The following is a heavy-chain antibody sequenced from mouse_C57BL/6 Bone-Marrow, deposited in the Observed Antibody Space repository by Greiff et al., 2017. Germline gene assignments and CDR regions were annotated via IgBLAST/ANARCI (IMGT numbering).Heavy chain of an antibody. J-gene: IGHJ4*01. D-gene: IGHD2-5*01. CDR3: VRPLYYSNYVWNAMDY. CDR2: IRSKSNNYAT. V-gene: IGHV10-1*01. Sequence: EVQLVESGGGLVQPKGSLKLSCAASGFSFNTYAMNWVRQAPGKGLEWVARIRSKSNNYATYYADSVKDRFTISRDDSESMLYLQMNNLKTEDTAMYYCVRPLYYSNYVWNAMDYWGQGTSVTVSS. CDR1: GFSFNTYA.